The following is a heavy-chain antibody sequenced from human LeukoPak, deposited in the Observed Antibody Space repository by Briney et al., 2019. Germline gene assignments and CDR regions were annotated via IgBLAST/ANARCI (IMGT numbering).Heavy chain of an antibody. CDR1: GSTFSNYW. CDR2: IKEDGSEK. Sequence: GGSLRLSCAASGSTFSNYWMSWVRQAPGKGLEWVANIKEDGSEKYYVDSVKGRFTISRDNAKNSLYLQMNSLRAEDTPVYYCAIRPAPAFDYWGQGTLVTVSS. J-gene: IGHJ4*02. CDR3: AIRPAPAFDY. D-gene: IGHD2-2*01. V-gene: IGHV3-7*01.